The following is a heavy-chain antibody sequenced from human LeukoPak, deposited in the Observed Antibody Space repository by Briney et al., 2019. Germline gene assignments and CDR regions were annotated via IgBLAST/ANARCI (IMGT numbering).Heavy chain of an antibody. CDR3: AKGNLYGDYATTDY. D-gene: IGHD4-17*01. CDR2: IRYDGSNK. Sequence: PGGSLRLSCAASGFTFSSYGMHWVRQAPGKGLEWVAFIRYDGSNKYYADSVKGRFTISRDNSKNTLYLQMNSLRAEDTAVYYCAKGNLYGDYATTDYWGQGTLVTVSS. J-gene: IGHJ4*02. V-gene: IGHV3-30*02. CDR1: GFTFSSYG.